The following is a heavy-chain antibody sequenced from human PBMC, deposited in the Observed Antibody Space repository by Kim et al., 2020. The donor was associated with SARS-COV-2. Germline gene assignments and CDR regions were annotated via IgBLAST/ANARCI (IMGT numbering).Heavy chain of an antibody. D-gene: IGHD1-26*01. Sequence: GSTNYNPSLKSRVTISVDTSKNQFSLKLSSVTAADTAVYYCARGSGSFWDWGQGTLVTVSS. J-gene: IGHJ4*02. CDR3: ARGSGSFWD. CDR2: GST. V-gene: IGHV4-59*09.